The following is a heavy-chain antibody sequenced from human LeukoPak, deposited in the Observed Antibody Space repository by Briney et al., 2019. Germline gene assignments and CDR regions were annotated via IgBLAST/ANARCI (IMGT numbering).Heavy chain of an antibody. D-gene: IGHD2-2*02. J-gene: IGHJ5*02. CDR1: GASISSYY. V-gene: IGHV4-59*01. Sequence: KASETLSLTCTVSGASISSYYWSWIRQPPGKGLEWIGYIYYSGSTNYNPSLKSRVTISVDTSKNQFSLKLSSVTAADTAVYYCARDLAYCSSTSCYNGNWFDPWGQGTLVTVSS. CDR2: IYYSGST. CDR3: ARDLAYCSSTSCYNGNWFDP.